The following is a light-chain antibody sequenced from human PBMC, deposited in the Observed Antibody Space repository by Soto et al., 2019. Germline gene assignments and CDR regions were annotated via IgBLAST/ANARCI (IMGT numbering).Light chain of an antibody. V-gene: IGLV2-23*01. CDR2: EGS. Sequence: QSALTQPASVSGSPGQSITISCTGTSSDVGSYNLVSWYQHHPGKAPKLMIYEGSNRPSGVSNRFSGSKSGNTASLTISGLQAEDEADYYCSSYGGAVVFGGGTKLTVL. CDR3: SSYGGAVV. CDR1: SSDVGSYNL. J-gene: IGLJ2*01.